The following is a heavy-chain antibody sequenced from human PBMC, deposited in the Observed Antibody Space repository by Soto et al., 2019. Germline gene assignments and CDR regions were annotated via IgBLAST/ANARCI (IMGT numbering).Heavy chain of an antibody. CDR2: ISGSGGST. CDR1: GFTFSSYV. V-gene: IGHV3-23*01. J-gene: IGHJ6*03. Sequence: EVQLLESGGGLVQPGGSLRLSCAASGFTFSSYVMSWVRQAPGKGLEWVSAISGSGGSTYYADSVKGRFTISRDNSNNTLYLQMNSLRAEDTAVDYCAKGAYCSSTSCPRFLFYYYYMDVWGKGTTVTVSS. CDR3: AKGAYCSSTSCPRFLFYYYYMDV. D-gene: IGHD2-2*01.